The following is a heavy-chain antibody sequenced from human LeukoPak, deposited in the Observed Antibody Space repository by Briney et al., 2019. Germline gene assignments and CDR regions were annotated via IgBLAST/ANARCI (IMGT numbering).Heavy chain of an antibody. CDR1: GYTFTDYY. Sequence: ASVKVSCKASGYTFTDYYMHWVRQALEQGLEWMGWMNPISGGTIYAQKFQGRVTMTRDTSISTAYMELSSLRYDDTAVYYCARDIRLVPAAREVDYWGQGTLVTVSS. CDR3: ARDIRLVPAAREVDY. CDR2: MNPISGGT. D-gene: IGHD2-2*01. V-gene: IGHV1-2*02. J-gene: IGHJ4*02.